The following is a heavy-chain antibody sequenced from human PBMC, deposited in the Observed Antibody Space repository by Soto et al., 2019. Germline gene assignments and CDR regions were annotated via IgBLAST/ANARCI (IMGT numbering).Heavy chain of an antibody. CDR3: ARDRPYCSSTSCHALWGYMDV. Sequence: GGSLRLSCAASGFTFSSYWMSWVRQAPGKGLEWVANINQNGGEKDYVDSVEGRFTISRDNAKNSLYLQMNSLRAEDTAVYCCARDRPYCSSTSCHALWGYMDVWGKGTTVTVSS. J-gene: IGHJ6*03. CDR1: GFTFSSYW. CDR2: INQNGGEK. V-gene: IGHV3-7*01. D-gene: IGHD2-2*01.